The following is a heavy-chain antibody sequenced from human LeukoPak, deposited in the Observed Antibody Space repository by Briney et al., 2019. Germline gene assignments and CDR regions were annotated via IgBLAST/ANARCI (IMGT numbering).Heavy chain of an antibody. V-gene: IGHV3-30*02. CDR2: IWYDGNNK. CDR3: AKGRYYYYYMDV. CDR1: GFTFSSYG. Sequence: PGGSLRLSCAASGFTFSSYGMHWLRQAPGKGLEWVAVIWYDGNNKYYADSVKGRFTISRDNSKNTLYLQMNSLRAEDTAVYYCAKGRYYYYYMDVWGKGTTVTVSS. J-gene: IGHJ6*03.